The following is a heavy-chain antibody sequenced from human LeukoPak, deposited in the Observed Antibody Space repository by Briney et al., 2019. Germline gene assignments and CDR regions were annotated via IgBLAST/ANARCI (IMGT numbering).Heavy chain of an antibody. D-gene: IGHD2-21*02. Sequence: PSETLSLTCTVSGGSISSYYWSWIRQPPGKGLEWIGFIYYSGRTNYNPSLKSRVTISVDTSKNQFSLKLSSVTAADTAVYYCARSVYGGDASYYFDYWGQGTLVTVSS. CDR1: GGSISSYY. CDR2: IYYSGRT. V-gene: IGHV4-59*01. J-gene: IGHJ4*02. CDR3: ARSVYGGDASYYFDY.